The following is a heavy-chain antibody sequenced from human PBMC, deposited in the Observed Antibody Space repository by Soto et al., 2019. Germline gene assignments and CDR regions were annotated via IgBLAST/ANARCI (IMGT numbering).Heavy chain of an antibody. CDR2: IGPESGAT. V-gene: IGHV1-2*02. Sequence: ASVKVSCKASGYTFTGHYIHCVRQAPEQGPEWMGEIGPESGATGYAQKFQGRVTMTRDTSITTVYMELKNLSPDDTAVYYCGRGRSGQIVVFYWGQGTPVTVSS. CDR3: GRGRSGQIVVFY. D-gene: IGHD1-26*01. J-gene: IGHJ4*02. CDR1: GYTFTGHY.